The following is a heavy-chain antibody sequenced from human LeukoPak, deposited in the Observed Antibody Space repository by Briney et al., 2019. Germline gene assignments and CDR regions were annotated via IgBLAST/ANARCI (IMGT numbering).Heavy chain of an antibody. V-gene: IGHV4-59*12. Sequence: PSETLSLTCTVSGGSISSYYWSWIRQPPGKGLEWIGYIYYSGSTNYNPSLKSRVTISVDTSKNQFSLKLSSVTAADTAVYYCASKRITIFGVVIENWGQGTLVTVSS. J-gene: IGHJ4*02. CDR3: ASKRITIFGVVIEN. CDR2: IYYSGST. CDR1: GGSISSYY. D-gene: IGHD3-3*01.